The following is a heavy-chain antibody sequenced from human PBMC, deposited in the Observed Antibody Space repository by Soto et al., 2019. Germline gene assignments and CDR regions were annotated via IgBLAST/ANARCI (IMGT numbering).Heavy chain of an antibody. CDR2: INPNSGGT. D-gene: IGHD6-6*01. V-gene: IGHV1-2*04. Sequence: ASVKVSCKASGYTFTGYFIHWLRQAPGQGLEWMGWINPNSGGTNYAQKFQGWVTMTRDTSISTAYMELSRLRSDDTAVYYCARDHPYSSSSRGFDPWGQGTLVTVSS. CDR1: GYTFTGYF. J-gene: IGHJ5*02. CDR3: ARDHPYSSSSRGFDP.